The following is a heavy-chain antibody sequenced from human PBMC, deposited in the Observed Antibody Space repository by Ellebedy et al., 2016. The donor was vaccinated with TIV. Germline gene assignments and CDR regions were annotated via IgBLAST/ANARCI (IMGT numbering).Heavy chain of an antibody. CDR2: IYYSGST. CDR1: GGSISSYY. J-gene: IGHJ4*02. CDR3: ASTGDSGSYT. Sequence: MPSETLSLTCTVSGGSISSYYWSWIRQPPGKGLEWIGYIYYSGSTNYNPSLKSRVTISVDTSKNQFSLKLSSVTAADTAVYYCASTGDSGSYTWGQGTLVTVSS. D-gene: IGHD1-26*01. V-gene: IGHV4-59*08.